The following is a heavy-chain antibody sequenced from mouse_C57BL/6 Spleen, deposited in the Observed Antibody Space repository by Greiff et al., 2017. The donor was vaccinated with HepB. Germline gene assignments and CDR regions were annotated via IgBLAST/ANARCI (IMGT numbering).Heavy chain of an antibody. J-gene: IGHJ3*01. D-gene: IGHD2-4*01. CDR1: GYSITSGYY. CDR3: AREEGYDYTWFAY. CDR2: ISYDGSN. Sequence: DVQLQESGPGLVKPSQSLSLTCSVTGYSITSGYYWNWIRQFPGNKLEWMGYISYDGSNNYNPSLKNRISITRDTSKNQFFLKLNSVTTEDTATYYCAREEGYDYTWFAYWGQGTLVTVSA. V-gene: IGHV3-6*01.